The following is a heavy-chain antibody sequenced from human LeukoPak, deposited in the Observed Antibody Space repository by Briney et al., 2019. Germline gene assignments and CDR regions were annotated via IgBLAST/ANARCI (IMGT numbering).Heavy chain of an antibody. J-gene: IGHJ4*02. CDR2: ISSNGGST. V-gene: IGHV3-64*04. CDR3: ARGYDSSGYYPNY. CDR1: GFTFSSFA. Sequence: GGSLRLSCSVSGFTFSSFALHWVRQAPGRGLESVSAISSNGGSTYYADSVKGRFTISRDNAKNSLYLQMNSLRAEDTAVYYCARGYDSSGYYPNYWGQGTLVTVSS. D-gene: IGHD3-22*01.